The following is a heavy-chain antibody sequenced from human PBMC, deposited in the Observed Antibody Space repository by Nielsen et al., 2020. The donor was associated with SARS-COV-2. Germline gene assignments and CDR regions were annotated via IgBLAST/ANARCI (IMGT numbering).Heavy chain of an antibody. CDR1: GFTFSSYS. CDR2: ISSSSSTI. V-gene: IGHV3-48*02. CDR3: ARDPPKYSSSSEGGFDY. D-gene: IGHD6-6*01. Sequence: GESLKISCAASGFTFSSYSMNWVRQAPGKGLEWVSYISSSSSTIYYADSVKGRFTISRDNAKNSLYLQMNSLRDEDTAVYYCARDPPKYSSSSEGGFDYWGQGTLVTVSS. J-gene: IGHJ4*02.